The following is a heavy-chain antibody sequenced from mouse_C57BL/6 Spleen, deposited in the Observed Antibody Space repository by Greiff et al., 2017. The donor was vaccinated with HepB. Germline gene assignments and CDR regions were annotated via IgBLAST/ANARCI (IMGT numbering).Heavy chain of an antibody. D-gene: IGHD1-1*01. CDR1: GYTFTDYY. V-gene: IGHV1-26*01. J-gene: IGHJ4*01. Sequence: EVQLQQSGPELVKPGASVKISCKASGYTFTDYYMNWVKQSHGKSLEWIGDINPNNGGTSYNQKFKGKATLTVDKSSSTAYMELRSLTSEDSAVYYCARGGALLRTMDYWGQGTSVTVSS. CDR3: ARGGALLRTMDY. CDR2: INPNNGGT.